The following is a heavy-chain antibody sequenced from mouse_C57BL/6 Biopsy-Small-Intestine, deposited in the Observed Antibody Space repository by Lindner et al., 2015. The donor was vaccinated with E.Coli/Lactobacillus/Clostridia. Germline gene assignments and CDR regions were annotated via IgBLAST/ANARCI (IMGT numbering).Heavy chain of an antibody. V-gene: IGHV1-18*01. D-gene: IGHD1-1*01. CDR3: AFTVEDYYAMDY. J-gene: IGHJ4*01. CDR1: GYTFTDYN. Sequence: VQLQESGPELVKPGASVKIPCKASGYTFTDYNMDWVKQSHGKSLEWIGDINPNNGGTIYNQKFKGKATLTVDKSSSTAYMELNSLTSEDSAVYYCAFTVEDYYAMDYWGQGTSVTVSS. CDR2: INPNNGGT.